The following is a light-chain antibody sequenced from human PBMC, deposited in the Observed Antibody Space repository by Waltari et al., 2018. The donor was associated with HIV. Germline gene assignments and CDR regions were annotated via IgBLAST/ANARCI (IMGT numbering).Light chain of an antibody. Sequence: QSALTQPASVSGSPGQSITISCTGTSSYVGGYNFFAWYQQHPGKAPKLMIYEVTNRPSGVSNRFSGSKSGNTASLTISGLQAEDEADYYCNSYTSSSTVVFGGGTKVTVL. J-gene: IGLJ2*01. V-gene: IGLV2-14*01. CDR1: SSYVGGYNF. CDR3: NSYTSSSTVV. CDR2: EVT.